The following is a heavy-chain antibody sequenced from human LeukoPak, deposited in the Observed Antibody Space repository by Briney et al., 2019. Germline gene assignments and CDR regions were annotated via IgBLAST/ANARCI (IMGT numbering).Heavy chain of an antibody. CDR1: GGSFSGYY. CDR3: ARGSFMITFGGVPHRWFDP. D-gene: IGHD3-16*01. Sequence: PSETLSLTCAVYGGSFSGYYWSWIRQPPGKGLEWIGEINHSGSTNYNPPLKSRVTISVDTSKNQFSLKLSSVTAADTAVYYCARGSFMITFGGVPHRWFDPWGQGTLVTVSS. V-gene: IGHV4-34*01. CDR2: INHSGST. J-gene: IGHJ5*02.